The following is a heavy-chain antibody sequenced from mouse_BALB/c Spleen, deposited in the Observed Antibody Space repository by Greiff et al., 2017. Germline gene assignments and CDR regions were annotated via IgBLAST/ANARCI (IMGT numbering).Heavy chain of an antibody. Sequence: QVQLQQSGAELARPGASVKLSCKASGYTFTSYWMQWVKQRPGQGLEWIGAIYPGDGDTRYTQKFKGKATLTADKSSSTAYMQLSSLASEDDAVYNCASWGSITGEGIDYWGQGTTLTVSS. D-gene: IGHD1-1*01. CDR1: GYTFTSYW. CDR3: ASWGSITGEGIDY. J-gene: IGHJ2*01. CDR2: IYPGDGDT. V-gene: IGHV1-87*01.